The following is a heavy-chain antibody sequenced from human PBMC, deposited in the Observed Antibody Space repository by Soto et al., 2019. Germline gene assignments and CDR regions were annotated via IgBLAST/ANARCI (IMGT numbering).Heavy chain of an antibody. J-gene: IGHJ5*02. CDR3: AGAGGYDYRGNWFDP. Sequence: GGSLRLSCAASGFTFSSYSMNWVRQAPGKGLEWVSYISSSSSTIYYADSVKGRFTISRDNAKNSTYLQMDSLRDEDTAVYYWAGAGGYDYRGNWFDPWGQGTLVTVSS. V-gene: IGHV3-48*02. D-gene: IGHD5-12*01. CDR2: ISSSSSTI. CDR1: GFTFSSYS.